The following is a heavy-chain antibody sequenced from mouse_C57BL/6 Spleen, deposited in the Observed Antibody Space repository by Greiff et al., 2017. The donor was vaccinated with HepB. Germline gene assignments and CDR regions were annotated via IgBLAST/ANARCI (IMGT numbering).Heavy chain of an antibody. CDR3: AGQSNHYYFDY. D-gene: IGHD2-5*01. CDR1: GYTFTTYP. CDR2: FHPYNDDT. J-gene: IGHJ2*01. V-gene: IGHV1-47*01. Sequence: VQLQQSGAELVKPGASVKMSCKASGYTFTTYPIEWMKQNHGKSLEWIGNFHPYNDDTKYNEKFKGKATLTADKSSSTAYMELRSLTSEDSAVYFCAGQSNHYYFDYWGQGTTLTVSS.